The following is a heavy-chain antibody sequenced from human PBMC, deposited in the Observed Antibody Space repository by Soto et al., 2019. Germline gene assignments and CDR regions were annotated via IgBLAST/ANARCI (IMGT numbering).Heavy chain of an antibody. CDR3: ARRDTSGFLRYFDN. Sequence: QMQLVQSGDEVKKPGSSVKVSCKASGGTLSSFINYPINWVRQAPGQGLEWMGGIVPNVGTVNYAQKVQGRVTITADKSTGTAYMEVSSLRSEDTALYYCARRDTSGFLRYFDNWGQGTLVTVSS. D-gene: IGHD3-3*01. CDR1: GGTLSSFINYP. CDR2: IVPNVGTV. V-gene: IGHV1-69*06. J-gene: IGHJ4*02.